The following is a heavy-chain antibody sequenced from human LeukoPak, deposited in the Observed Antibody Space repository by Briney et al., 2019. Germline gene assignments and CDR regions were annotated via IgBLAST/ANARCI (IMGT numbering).Heavy chain of an antibody. Sequence: PGGSLRLSCAASGFTFSSYGMHWVRQAPGKGLEWVAVISYDGSNRYYADSVKGRFTISRDNSKNTLYLQMNSLRAEDTAVYYCAKVGIEGATLGHYWGQGTLVTVSS. CDR3: AKVGIEGATLGHY. J-gene: IGHJ4*02. CDR2: ISYDGSNR. V-gene: IGHV3-30*18. CDR1: GFTFSSYG. D-gene: IGHD1-26*01.